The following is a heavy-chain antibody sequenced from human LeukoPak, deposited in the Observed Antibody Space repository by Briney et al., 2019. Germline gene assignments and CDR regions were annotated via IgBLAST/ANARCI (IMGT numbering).Heavy chain of an antibody. CDR3: AQDPAGVVIN. V-gene: IGHV3-23*01. CDR2: ISATGGRT. CDR1: GFTFSTFA. D-gene: IGHD3-3*01. J-gene: IGHJ4*02. Sequence: GGSLRLSCAASGFTFSTFAMSWVRQAPGQGLEWVSTISATGGRTDYADSVKGRFTISRDNSKNTLSLQMNSLRAEDTAMYYCAQDPAGVVINWGQGSLATVSS.